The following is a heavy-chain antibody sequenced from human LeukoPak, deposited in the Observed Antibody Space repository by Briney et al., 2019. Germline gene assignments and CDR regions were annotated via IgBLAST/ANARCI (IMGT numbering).Heavy chain of an antibody. Sequence: PSETLSLTCAVSGGSISSSNWWSWVRQPPGKGLEWIGEIYHSGSTNYNPSLKSRVTISVDKSKNQFSLKLSSVTAADTAVYYCAQRYSSGWLKSSLYGMDVWGQGTTVTVSS. D-gene: IGHD6-19*01. CDR2: IYHSGST. V-gene: IGHV4-4*02. CDR1: GGSISSSNW. J-gene: IGHJ6*02. CDR3: AQRYSSGWLKSSLYGMDV.